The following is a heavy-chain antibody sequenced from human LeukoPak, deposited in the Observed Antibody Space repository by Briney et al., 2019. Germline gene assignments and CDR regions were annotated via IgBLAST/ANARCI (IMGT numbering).Heavy chain of an antibody. J-gene: IGHJ4*02. CDR2: ISSSSSTI. CDR1: GFTFSSYS. CDR3: ARDRGGSYSAIDY. V-gene: IGHV3-48*04. Sequence: GGSLRLSCAASGFTFSSYSMNWVRQAPGKGLECVSFISSSSSTIYYADSVKGRFTISRDNAKNSLYLQMNSLRAEDTAVYYCARDRGGSYSAIDYWGQGTLVTVSS. D-gene: IGHD1-26*01.